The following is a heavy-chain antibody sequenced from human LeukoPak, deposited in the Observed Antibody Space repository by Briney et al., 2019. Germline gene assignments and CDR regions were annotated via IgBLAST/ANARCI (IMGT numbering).Heavy chain of an antibody. CDR3: ARGYYYGWEY. V-gene: IGHV3-23*01. J-gene: IGHJ4*02. CDR1: GFTLSSYE. Sequence: GGSLRLSCTVSGFTLSSYEMSWIRQAPGKGLEWVSSIEYSGGSAYYADSVKGRFTISRDDSKNTLYLQMNSLRAEDAAVYYCARGYYYGWEYWGQGTLVTVSS. CDR2: IEYSGGSA. D-gene: IGHD3-10*01.